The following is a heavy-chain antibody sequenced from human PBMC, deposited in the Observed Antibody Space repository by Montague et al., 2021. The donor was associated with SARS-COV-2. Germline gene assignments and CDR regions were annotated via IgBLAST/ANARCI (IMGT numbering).Heavy chain of an antibody. Sequence: TLSLTCNVSGGSIRSYGYYWTWVRQHPGKGLEWFGNIYHSGSTXYTPSVKSRLTISVDTSKIQFSLKLNSVAAADTAVYYCASSYSGLQTQVDYWGRGTLVTVSS. CDR3: ASSYSGLQTQVDY. CDR2: IYHSGST. CDR1: GGSIRSYGYY. J-gene: IGHJ4*02. V-gene: IGHV4-31*03. D-gene: IGHD2-15*01.